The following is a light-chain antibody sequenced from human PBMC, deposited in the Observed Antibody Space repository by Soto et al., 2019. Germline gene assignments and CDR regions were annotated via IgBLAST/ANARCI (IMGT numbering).Light chain of an antibody. CDR2: DVT. V-gene: IGLV2-14*01. Sequence: QSALTQPASVSGSPGQSITISCSGTSSDIGGYDYVSWYQQYPGKVPKLMIYDVTNRASGVPSRFSASKSGDTASLTISGLQAVDEADYYCSSYTITSTLVVFGGGTKLTVL. CDR3: SSYTITSTLVV. J-gene: IGLJ2*01. CDR1: SSDIGGYDY.